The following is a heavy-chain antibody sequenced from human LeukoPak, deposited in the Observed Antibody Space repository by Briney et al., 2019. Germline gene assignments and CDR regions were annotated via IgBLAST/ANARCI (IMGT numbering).Heavy chain of an antibody. CDR1: GFTFSSYG. D-gene: IGHD3-10*01. J-gene: IGHJ4*02. CDR2: IWYDGSNK. V-gene: IGHV3-33*01. CDR3: ARDPLLWFGESFDY. Sequence: GGSLRLSCAASGFTFSSYGMHWVRQAPGKGLEWVAVIWYDGSNKYYADSVKGRFTISRDNSKNTLYLQMNSLRAEDTAVYYCARDPLLWFGESFDYWGQGTLVTVSS.